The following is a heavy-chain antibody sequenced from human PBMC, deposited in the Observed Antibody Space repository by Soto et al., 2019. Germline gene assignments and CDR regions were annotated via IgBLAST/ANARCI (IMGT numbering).Heavy chain of an antibody. D-gene: IGHD6-13*01. CDR1: GGTFSSYA. J-gene: IGHJ3*02. V-gene: IGHV1-69*13. CDR3: ARPRYHSSSWYLSWDAFDI. CDR2: IIPIFGTA. Sequence: SVKVSCKXSGGTFSSYAISWVRQAPGQGLEWMGGIIPIFGTANYAQKFQGRVTITADESTSTAYMELSSLRSEDTAVYYCARPRYHSSSWYLSWDAFDIWGQGTMVTVSS.